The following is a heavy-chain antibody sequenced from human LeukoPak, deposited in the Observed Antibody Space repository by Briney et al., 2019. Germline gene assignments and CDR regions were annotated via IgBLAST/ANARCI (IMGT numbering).Heavy chain of an antibody. CDR3: ASVIAVAGTGYFDY. Sequence: PSQTLSLTCTVSGGSISGGDYYRGWIRQHPGKGLEWIGYIYYSGSTYYNPSLKSRVTISVDTSKNQFSLKLSSVTAADTAVYYCASVIAVAGTGYFDYWGQGTLVTVSS. CDR1: GGSISGGDYY. D-gene: IGHD6-19*01. J-gene: IGHJ4*02. V-gene: IGHV4-31*03. CDR2: IYYSGST.